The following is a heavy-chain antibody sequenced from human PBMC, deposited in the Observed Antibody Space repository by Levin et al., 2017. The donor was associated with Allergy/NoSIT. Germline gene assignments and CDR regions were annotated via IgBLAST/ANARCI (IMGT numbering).Heavy chain of an antibody. CDR1: GFTFSSCA. J-gene: IGHJ4*02. D-gene: IGHD6-13*01. V-gene: IGHV3-23*01. CDR2: ISGSGGST. Sequence: GGSLRLSCAASGFTFSSCAMSWVRQAPGKGLEWVSAISGSGGSTYYADSVKGRFTISRDNSKNTLYLQMNSLRAEDTAVYYCAKGKLSIAAAGKNSRVYFYYFDYWGQGTLVTVSS. CDR3: AKGKLSIAAAGKNSRVYFYYFDY.